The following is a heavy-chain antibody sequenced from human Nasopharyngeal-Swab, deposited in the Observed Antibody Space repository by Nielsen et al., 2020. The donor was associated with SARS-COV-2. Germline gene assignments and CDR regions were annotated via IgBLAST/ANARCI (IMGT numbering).Heavy chain of an antibody. CDR2: TYYRSKWYN. J-gene: IGHJ6*03. CDR3: ARARGAYGDYYYYYYTDV. V-gene: IGHV6-1*01. Sequence: QTLSLTCAISGDSVSSNSAAWNWLRQSPSRGLEWLGRTYYRSKWYNDYAVSVKSRITINPDTSKNQFSLHLNSVTPEDTAVYYCARARGAYGDYYYYYYTDVWGKGTTVTVSS. CDR1: GDSVSSNSAA. D-gene: IGHD4-17*01.